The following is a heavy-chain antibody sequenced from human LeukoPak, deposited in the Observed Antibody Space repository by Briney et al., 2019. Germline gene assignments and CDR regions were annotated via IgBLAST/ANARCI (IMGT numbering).Heavy chain of an antibody. CDR1: GGSFSGYY. CDR2: INHSGST. J-gene: IGHJ5*02. CDR3: ARGRDRVTRFDP. Sequence: SETLSLTCAVYGGSFSGYYWSWIRQPPGKGLEWIGEINHSGSTNYNPSLKSRVTISVDTSKNRFSLKLSSVTAADTAVYYCARGRDRVTRFDPWGQGTLVTVSS. V-gene: IGHV4-34*01.